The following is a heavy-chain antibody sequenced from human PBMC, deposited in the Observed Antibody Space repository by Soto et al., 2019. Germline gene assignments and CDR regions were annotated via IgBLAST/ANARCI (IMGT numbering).Heavy chain of an antibody. CDR1: GFTLSSYS. CDR3: ARGLDIVVVPAAINLDY. D-gene: IGHD2-2*02. CDR2: ISSSSSTI. J-gene: IGHJ4*02. V-gene: IGHV3-48*01. Sequence: EVQLVESGGGLVQPGGSLRLSCAASGFTLSSYSMNWVRQAPGKGLEWVSYISSSSSTIYYADSVKGRFTISRDNAKNSLYLQMNSLRAEDTAVYYCARGLDIVVVPAAINLDYWGQGTLVTVSS.